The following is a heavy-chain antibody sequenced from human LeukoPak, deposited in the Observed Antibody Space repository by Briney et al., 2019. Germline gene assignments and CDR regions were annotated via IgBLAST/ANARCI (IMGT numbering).Heavy chain of an antibody. J-gene: IGHJ4*02. Sequence: GGSLRLSCAASGFTFSSYSMNWVRQAPGKGLEWVSSISSSSSYIYYADSVKGRFTISRDNAKNSLYLQMNSLRAEDTAVYYCARWPYSSSYYFDYWGQGTLVTVSS. D-gene: IGHD6-6*01. CDR1: GFTFSSYS. V-gene: IGHV3-21*01. CDR3: ARWPYSSSYYFDY. CDR2: ISSSSSYI.